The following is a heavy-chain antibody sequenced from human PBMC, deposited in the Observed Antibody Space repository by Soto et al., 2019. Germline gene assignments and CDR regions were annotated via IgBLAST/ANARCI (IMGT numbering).Heavy chain of an antibody. J-gene: IGHJ4*02. CDR3: ARGIFGSGTANDY. V-gene: IGHV3-74*01. CDR2: INGDGSGT. Sequence: EVQLVESGGGLVQPGGSLRLSCAASGFTFTGSWMHWVHQAPGKGLVWVSRINGDGSGTSYADFVKGRFIISRDDAKNTLFLQRNGLRAEDTAVYYCARGIFGSGTANDYWGQGTLVTVSS. CDR1: GFTFTGSW. D-gene: IGHD3-10*01.